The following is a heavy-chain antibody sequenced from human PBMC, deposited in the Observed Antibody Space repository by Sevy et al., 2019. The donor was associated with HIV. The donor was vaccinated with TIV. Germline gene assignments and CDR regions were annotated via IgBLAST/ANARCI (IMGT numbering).Heavy chain of an antibody. J-gene: IGHJ6*03. CDR3: SRVAVTMIRGPSKYYYMDV. Sequence: GGYLRLSCTTSGFTFGDYAMNWFCQAPGKGLEWVGFIRSKGFGGTTEYAASVKGRFTISRDDSKSIAYLQMNSLKTEDTAVYYCSRVAVTMIRGPSKYYYMDVWGKGTTVTVSS. V-gene: IGHV3-49*03. CDR1: GFTFGDYA. CDR2: IRSKGFGGTT. D-gene: IGHD3-10*01.